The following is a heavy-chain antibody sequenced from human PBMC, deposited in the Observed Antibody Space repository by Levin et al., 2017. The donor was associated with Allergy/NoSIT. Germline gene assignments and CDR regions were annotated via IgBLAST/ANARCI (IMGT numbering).Heavy chain of an antibody. Sequence: GGSLRLSCAASGFTFDDYAMHWVRQAPGKGLEWVSGISWNSGSIGYADSVKGRFTISRDNAKNSLYLQMNSLRAEDTALYYCAKGKDYGSGSGSEDWGQGTLVTVSS. CDR1: GFTFDDYA. CDR3: AKGKDYGSGSGSED. CDR2: ISWNSGSI. V-gene: IGHV3-9*01. D-gene: IGHD3-10*01. J-gene: IGHJ4*02.